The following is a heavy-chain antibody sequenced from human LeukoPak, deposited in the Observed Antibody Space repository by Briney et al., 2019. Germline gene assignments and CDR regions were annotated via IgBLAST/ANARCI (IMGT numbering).Heavy chain of an antibody. V-gene: IGHV3-74*01. CDR1: RFIFTNYW. CDR2: VNNDGSAT. Sequence: PGGSLRLSCAASRFIFTNYWIHWVRQAPGKGLVWASHVNNDGSATSYADSVKGRFTISRDSAKNTVYLHMNSLRVEDTAVYYCTSFFETNWGQGTLVTVSS. D-gene: IGHD2/OR15-2a*01. J-gene: IGHJ4*02. CDR3: TSFFETN.